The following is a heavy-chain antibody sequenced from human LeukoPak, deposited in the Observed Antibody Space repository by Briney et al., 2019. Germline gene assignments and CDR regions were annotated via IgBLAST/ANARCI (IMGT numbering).Heavy chain of an antibody. Sequence: GGSLTLSCAASGFTFNNAWMSWVRQAPGKGLEWVGRIISNTYGGTTNYAAPVKGRFTISRDDSKSMLYLQMNSLKIEDTAVYYCTTIRDLDYWGQGTLVTVSS. CDR2: IISNTYGGTT. CDR1: GFTFNNAW. J-gene: IGHJ4*02. D-gene: IGHD5-24*01. V-gene: IGHV3-15*01. CDR3: TTIRDLDY.